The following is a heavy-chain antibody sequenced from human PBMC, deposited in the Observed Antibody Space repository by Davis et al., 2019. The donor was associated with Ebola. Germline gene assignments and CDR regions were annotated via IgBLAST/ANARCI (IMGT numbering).Heavy chain of an antibody. CDR1: GFTFSSYA. Sequence: PGGSLRLSCAAPGFTFSSYAMSWVRQAPGKGLEWVSAISGSGGSTYYADSVKGRFTISRDNSKNTLYLQMNSLRAEDTAVYYCAAAPWGSWARFDYWGQGTLVTVSS. D-gene: IGHD6-13*01. V-gene: IGHV3-23*01. CDR2: ISGSGGST. J-gene: IGHJ4*02. CDR3: AAAPWGSWARFDY.